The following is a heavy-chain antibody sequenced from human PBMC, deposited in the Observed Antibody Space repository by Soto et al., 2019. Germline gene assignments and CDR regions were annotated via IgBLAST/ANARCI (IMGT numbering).Heavy chain of an antibody. D-gene: IGHD6-13*01. V-gene: IGHV5-51*01. CDR2: IYPGDSDT. J-gene: IGHJ5*02. Sequence: GESLKISCKGSGYSFTGYWIGWVRQMPGKGLEWMGIIYPGDSDTRYSPSFQGQVTISADKSISTAYLQWSSLKASDTAMYYCARPRKPSYSSSWHSEANWFDPWGQGTLVTVSS. CDR3: ARPRKPSYSSSWHSEANWFDP. CDR1: GYSFTGYW.